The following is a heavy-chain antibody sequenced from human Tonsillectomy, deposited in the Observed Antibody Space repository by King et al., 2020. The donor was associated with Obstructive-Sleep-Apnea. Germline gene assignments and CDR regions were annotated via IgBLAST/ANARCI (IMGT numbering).Heavy chain of an antibody. D-gene: IGHD4-17*01. Sequence: QLQESGPGLVKPSETLSLTCTVSGGSISSSSYYWGWIRQPPGKGLEWIGSIYYSGSTYYNPSLKSRVTISVDTSKNQFSLKLSSVTAADTAVYYCARDHPTQDGDYSTAFDYWGQGTLVTVSS. CDR1: GGSISSSSYY. J-gene: IGHJ4*02. CDR2: IYYSGST. V-gene: IGHV4-39*07. CDR3: ARDHPTQDGDYSTAFDY.